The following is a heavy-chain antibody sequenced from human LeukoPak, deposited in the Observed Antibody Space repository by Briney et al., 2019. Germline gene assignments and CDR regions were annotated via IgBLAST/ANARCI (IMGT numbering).Heavy chain of an antibody. CDR2: IIPIFGTA. CDR1: GGTFSSYA. Sequence: GASVKVSCKASGGTFSSYAISWVRQAPGQGLEWMGGIIPIFGTANYAQKFQGRVTIIADESTSTAYMELSSLRSEDTAVYYCARDQFLYCSSTSCREPYYYMDVWGKGTTVTVSS. J-gene: IGHJ6*03. V-gene: IGHV1-69*01. D-gene: IGHD2-2*01. CDR3: ARDQFLYCSSTSCREPYYYMDV.